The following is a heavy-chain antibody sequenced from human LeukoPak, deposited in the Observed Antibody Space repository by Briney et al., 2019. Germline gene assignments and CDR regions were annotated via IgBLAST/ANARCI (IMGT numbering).Heavy chain of an antibody. J-gene: IGHJ4*02. Sequence: GGSLRLSCAASGFTFSSYGMHWVRQAPGKGLGWVAVISYDGSNKYYADSVKGRFTISRDNSKNTLYLQMNSLRAEDTAVYYCVRDRDWGFDYWGQGTLVTVSS. V-gene: IGHV3-30*03. CDR1: GFTFSSYG. CDR2: ISYDGSNK. CDR3: VRDRDWGFDY. D-gene: IGHD3/OR15-3a*01.